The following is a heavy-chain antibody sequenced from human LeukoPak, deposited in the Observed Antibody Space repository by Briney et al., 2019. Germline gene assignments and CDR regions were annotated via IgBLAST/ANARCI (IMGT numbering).Heavy chain of an antibody. CDR3: AKDALLLWFGDPYYMDV. V-gene: IGHV3-23*01. Sequence: GGSLRLSCAASGFTFSSYAMSWVRQAPGKGLEWVSDINGSGGSTYYADSVKGRFTISRDNSKNTLYLQMNSLRAEDTAVYYCAKDALLLWFGDPYYMDVWGKGTTVTISS. CDR2: INGSGGST. J-gene: IGHJ6*03. D-gene: IGHD3-10*01. CDR1: GFTFSSYA.